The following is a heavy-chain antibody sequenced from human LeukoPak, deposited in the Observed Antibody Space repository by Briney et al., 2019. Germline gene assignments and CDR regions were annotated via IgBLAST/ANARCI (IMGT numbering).Heavy chain of an antibody. J-gene: IGHJ4*02. CDR2: IYYSGST. V-gene: IGHV4-59*08. CDR3: ATQVDWQFDY. Sequence: SETLSLTCTVSGGSISSYYWSWIRHPPGKGLEWIGYIYYSGSTNYNPSLKSRVTISVDTSKNQFSLNLSSVTAADTAVYYCATQVDWQFDYWGQGTLVTVSS. D-gene: IGHD3/OR15-3a*01. CDR1: GGSISSYY.